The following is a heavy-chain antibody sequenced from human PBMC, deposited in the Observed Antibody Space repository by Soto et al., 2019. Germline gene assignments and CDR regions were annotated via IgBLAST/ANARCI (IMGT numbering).Heavy chain of an antibody. Sequence: ASVKVSCKASGYTFTGYYMHWVRQAPGQGLEWMGWINPNSGGTNYAQKFKGWVTMTRDTSISTAYMELSRLRSDDTAVYYCARASDGYCSSTSCYWFDPWGQGTLVTVSS. J-gene: IGHJ5*02. CDR1: GYTFTGYY. CDR3: ARASDGYCSSTSCYWFDP. CDR2: INPNSGGT. V-gene: IGHV1-2*04. D-gene: IGHD2-2*03.